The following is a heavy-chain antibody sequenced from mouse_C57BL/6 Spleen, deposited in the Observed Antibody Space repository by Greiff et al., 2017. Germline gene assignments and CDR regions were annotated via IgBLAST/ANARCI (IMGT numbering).Heavy chain of an antibody. V-gene: IGHV1-69*01. Sequence: VQLQQPGAELVMPGASVKLSCKASGYTFTSYWMHWVKQRPGQGLEWIGEIDPSASYTNYNQKFKGKSTLTVDKSSSTAYMQLSSLTSEDSAVYYCARQNPYYSNYYAMDYWGQGTSVTVSS. CDR1: GYTFTSYW. CDR2: IDPSASYT. D-gene: IGHD2-5*01. J-gene: IGHJ4*01. CDR3: ARQNPYYSNYYAMDY.